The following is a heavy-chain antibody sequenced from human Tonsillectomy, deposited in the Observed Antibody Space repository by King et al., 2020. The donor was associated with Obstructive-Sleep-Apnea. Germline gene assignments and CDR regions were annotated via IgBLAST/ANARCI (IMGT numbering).Heavy chain of an antibody. Sequence: VQLVESGGGVVQPGRSLRLSCAASGFTFSSYAMHWVRQAPGKGLEWVAVISYDGSKKYHADSVKGRFTISRDNSKNTLSLQMNSLRVEDTGVYYCARPTYGDYVDYYYSGMDVWGQGPTVTVSS. J-gene: IGHJ6*02. D-gene: IGHD4-17*01. CDR3: ARPTYGDYVDYYYSGMDV. CDR1: GFTFSSYA. V-gene: IGHV3-30*04. CDR2: ISYDGSKK.